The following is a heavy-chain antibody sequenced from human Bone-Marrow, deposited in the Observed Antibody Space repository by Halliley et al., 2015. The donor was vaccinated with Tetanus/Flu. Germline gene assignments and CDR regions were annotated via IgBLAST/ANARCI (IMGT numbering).Heavy chain of an antibody. V-gene: IGHV3-53*01. D-gene: IGHD3-16*01. CDR2: TYASGST. CDR3: ARRAPYTGSSAALDY. Sequence: WVSITYASGSTYYADSVEGRFTVSRDNSKNTVFLQRSSLRAEDTAVYYCARRAPYTGSSAALDYWGQGTLVTVSS. J-gene: IGHJ4*02.